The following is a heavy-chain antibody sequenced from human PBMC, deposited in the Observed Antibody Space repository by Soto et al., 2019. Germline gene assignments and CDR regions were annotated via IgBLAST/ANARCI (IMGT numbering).Heavy chain of an antibody. CDR2: ISAYNGNT. J-gene: IGHJ6*02. CDR1: GYTFTSYG. CDR3: ARPSYDDYYYYGMDV. V-gene: IGHV1-18*01. D-gene: IGHD5-12*01. Sequence: ASVKVSCKASGYTFTSYGISWVRQAPGQGLEWMGWISAYNGNTNYAQKLQGRVTMTTDTSTSTAYMELRSLRSDDTAVYYCARPSYDDYYYYGMDVWGQGTTVTVS.